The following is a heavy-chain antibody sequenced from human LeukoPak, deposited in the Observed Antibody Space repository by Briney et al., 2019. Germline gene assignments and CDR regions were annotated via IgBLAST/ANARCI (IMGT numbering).Heavy chain of an antibody. CDR3: AKASGPTESAFDI. CDR1: GFTFSSYA. D-gene: IGHD1-26*01. V-gene: IGHV3-23*01. J-gene: IGHJ3*02. Sequence: GGSLRLSCAASGFTFSSYAMSWVRQAPGKGLEWVSTISGSGGSTYYADSVKGRFTISRDNSKNTLYLQMNSLRAEDTAVYYCAKASGPTESAFDIWGQGTMVTVSS. CDR2: ISGSGGST.